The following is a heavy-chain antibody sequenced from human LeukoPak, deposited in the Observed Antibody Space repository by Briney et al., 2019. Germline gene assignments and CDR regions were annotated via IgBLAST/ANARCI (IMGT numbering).Heavy chain of an antibody. D-gene: IGHD3-10*01. Sequence: PGGSLRLSCAASGFTLSSYAMSWVRQAPGKGLEWVSGISGSGGSTYYADSVKGRFTISRDNSKNTLYLQMNSLRAEDTAVYYCAKGAELLWFGELSVWGQGTLVTVSS. CDR2: ISGSGGST. V-gene: IGHV3-23*01. CDR1: GFTLSSYA. CDR3: AKGAELLWFGELSV. J-gene: IGHJ4*02.